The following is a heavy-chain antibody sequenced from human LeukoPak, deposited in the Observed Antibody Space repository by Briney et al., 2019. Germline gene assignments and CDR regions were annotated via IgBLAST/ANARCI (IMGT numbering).Heavy chain of an antibody. CDR2: ISSSNSYT. V-gene: IGHV3-21*01. J-gene: IGHJ4*02. CDR1: GFIFSSYS. CDR3: ARPNRNDYAGNFDY. Sequence: PGGSLRLSCAASGFIFSSYSMNWVRQAPGKGLEWVSSISSSNSYTYYADSVKGRFTISRGNAKNSLYLQMDSLRAEDTAVYYCARPNRNDYAGNFDYWGQGTLVTVSS. D-gene: IGHD4-23*01.